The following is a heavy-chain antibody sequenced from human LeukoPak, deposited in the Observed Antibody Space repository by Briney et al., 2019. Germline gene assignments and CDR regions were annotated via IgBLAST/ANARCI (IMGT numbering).Heavy chain of an antibody. D-gene: IGHD3-10*01. CDR1: GGTFNSHV. Sequence: GSSVKVSCKASGGTFNSHVISWVRQAPGQGLEWMGGIIPLFGTANYAQKFQGRVTITTDESTTTAYMEMSSLRSEDTAVYYCARGDYYGSESYWHTKWFDPWGQGTLVTVS. CDR3: ARGDYYGSESYWHTKWFDP. J-gene: IGHJ5*02. V-gene: IGHV1-69*05. CDR2: IIPLFGTA.